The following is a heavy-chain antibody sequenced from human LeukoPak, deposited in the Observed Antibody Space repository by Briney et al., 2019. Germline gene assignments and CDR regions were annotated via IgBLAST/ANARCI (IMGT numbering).Heavy chain of an antibody. D-gene: IGHD3-22*01. V-gene: IGHV3-30*02. CDR3: AKLLYYYDSSQPY. CDR2: IRYDGSNK. Sequence: PGGSLRLSCAASGFTFSRYWMTWVRQAPGKGLEWVAFIRYDGSNKYYADSVKGRFTISRDNSKNTLYLQMNSLRAEDTAVYYCAKLLYYYDSSQPYWGQGTLVTVSS. CDR1: GFTFSRYW. J-gene: IGHJ4*02.